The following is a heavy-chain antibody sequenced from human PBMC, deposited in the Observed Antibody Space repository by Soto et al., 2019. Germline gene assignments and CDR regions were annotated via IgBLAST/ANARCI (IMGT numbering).Heavy chain of an antibody. Sequence: ASVNVSCKSSGYTFTSCCISWVRQAPGQGLEWMGWISAYNGNTNYAQKPQGRVTMTTDTSTSTAYMELRSLRSDDTAVYYCARDKGAPPLSPGYYYYGTDVCCQGATLKISS. CDR3: ARDKGAPPLSPGYYYYGTDV. CDR1: GYTFTSCC. J-gene: IGHJ6*02. CDR2: ISAYNGNT. V-gene: IGHV1-18*01.